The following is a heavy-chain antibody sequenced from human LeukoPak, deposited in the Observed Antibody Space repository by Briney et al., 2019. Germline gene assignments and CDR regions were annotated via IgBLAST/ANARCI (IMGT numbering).Heavy chain of an antibody. Sequence: GGSLRLSCAASGFTFSSYGMHWVRQAPGKGLEWVAFIRYDGTNKYYADSVKGRFTISRDNSKNTLYLQMNSLRAEDTAVYYCAKDPFIAAAGTGRRGGYYFDYWGQGTLVTVSS. V-gene: IGHV3-30*02. D-gene: IGHD6-13*01. CDR2: IRYDGTNK. CDR1: GFTFSSYG. CDR3: AKDPFIAAAGTGRRGGYYFDY. J-gene: IGHJ4*02.